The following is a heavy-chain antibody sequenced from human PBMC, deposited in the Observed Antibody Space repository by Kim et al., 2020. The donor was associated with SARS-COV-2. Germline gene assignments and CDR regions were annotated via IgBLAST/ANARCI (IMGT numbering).Heavy chain of an antibody. CDR3: TRDLDFQH. CDR1: GFIFSNAW. CDR2: IKRITNGGTT. Sequence: GGSLRLSCAASGFIFSNAWMNWVRQAPGKGLEWVGRIKRITNGGTTDYAAPVKGRFTISRDDSKNTLYLQMNSLKTEDTAVYYCTRDLDFQHWGQGTLVTVSS. V-gene: IGHV3-15*01. J-gene: IGHJ1*01.